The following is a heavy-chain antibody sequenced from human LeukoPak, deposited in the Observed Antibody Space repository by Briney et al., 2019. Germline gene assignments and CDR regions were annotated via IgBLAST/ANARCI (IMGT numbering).Heavy chain of an antibody. D-gene: IGHD3-3*01. CDR2: IASDGSQT. CDR1: GFTFSNYV. CDR3: VRAIQDTIFHSGAFDS. V-gene: IGHV3-30-3*01. J-gene: IGHJ3*02. Sequence: GGSLRLSCAASGFTFSNYVMHWVRQAPGEGLEWVAVIASDGSQTFYVKSVEGRFTISRDNSNKTLYLQMNSLRPEDTAVYFWVRAIQDTIFHSGAFDSWGQGTTVTVSA.